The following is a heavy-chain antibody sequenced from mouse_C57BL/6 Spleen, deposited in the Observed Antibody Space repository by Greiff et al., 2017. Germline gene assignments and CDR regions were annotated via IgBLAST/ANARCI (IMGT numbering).Heavy chain of an antibody. V-gene: IGHV2-3*01. J-gene: IGHJ1*03. CDR3: AKVNDGSLYWYFDV. CDR1: GFSLTSYG. D-gene: IGHD1-1*01. Sequence: VKVVESGPGLVAPSQSLSITCTVSGFSLTSYGVSWVRQPPGKGLEWLGVIWGDGSTNYHSALISRLSISKDNSKSQVFVKLNSLQTVDTATYYFAKVNDGSLYWYFDVWGTGTTVTVSS. CDR2: IWGDGST.